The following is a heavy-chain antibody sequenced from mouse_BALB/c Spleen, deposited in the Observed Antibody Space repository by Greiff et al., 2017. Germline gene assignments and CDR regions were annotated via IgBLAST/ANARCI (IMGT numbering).Heavy chain of an antibody. D-gene: IGHD1-2*01. V-gene: IGHV5-6-4*01. CDR1: GFTFSSYT. J-gene: IGHJ2*01. Sequence: EVMLVESGGGLVKPGGSLKLSCAASGFTFSSYTMSWVRQTPEKRLEWVATISSGGSYTYYPDSVKGRFTISRDNAKNTLYLQMSSLKSEDTAMYYCTREDYGSYWGQGTTLTVSS. CDR2: ISSGGSYT. CDR3: TREDYGSY.